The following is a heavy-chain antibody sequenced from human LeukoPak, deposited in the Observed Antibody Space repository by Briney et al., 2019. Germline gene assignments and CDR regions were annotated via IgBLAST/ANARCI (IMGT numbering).Heavy chain of an antibody. CDR3: GRALVGAWGYFDY. D-gene: IGHD1-26*01. CDR2: INHSGST. J-gene: IGHJ4*02. Sequence: SETLSLTRTVYGESFSGYYWSWIRQPPGKGLEWIGEINHSGSTNYNPSLKSRVTISVDTSKNQFSLKLSSVTAADTAVYYCGRALVGAWGYFDYWGQGTLVTVSS. CDR1: GESFSGYY. V-gene: IGHV4-34*01.